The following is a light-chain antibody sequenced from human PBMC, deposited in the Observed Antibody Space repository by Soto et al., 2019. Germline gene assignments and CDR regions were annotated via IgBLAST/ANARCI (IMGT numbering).Light chain of an antibody. Sequence: EIVFTQSPGTLSLSPGERATLSCRASQSVDNKYLAWYQQKPGQAPRILIFAASSRATGIPDRFSGSGSGTDFTLTISRLEPGDFAVYYCQQYGYSSWTFGQGTKVDIK. V-gene: IGKV3-20*01. CDR3: QQYGYSSWT. CDR2: AAS. CDR1: QSVDNKY. J-gene: IGKJ1*01.